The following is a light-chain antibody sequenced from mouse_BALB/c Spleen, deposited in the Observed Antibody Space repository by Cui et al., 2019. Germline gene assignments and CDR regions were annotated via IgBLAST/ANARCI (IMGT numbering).Light chain of an antibody. CDR2: LAS. J-gene: IGKJ4*01. Sequence: NIMLTQSPSSLAVSLGHRATIFCRANESVDSYGNSFMHWYQQKPGQPPKLLIYLASNLESGVPARFSGSGSRTDFTLTIDPVEADDAAIYYCQQNNEDPFTFGVGTKLEIK. CDR3: QQNNEDPFT. CDR1: ESVDSYGNSF. V-gene: IGKV3-10*01.